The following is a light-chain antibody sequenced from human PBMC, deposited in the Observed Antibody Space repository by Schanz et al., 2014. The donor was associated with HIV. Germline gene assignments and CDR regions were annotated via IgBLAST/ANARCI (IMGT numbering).Light chain of an antibody. CDR3: GTWDSRLDVGV. V-gene: IGLV1-51*01. CDR2: DNS. J-gene: IGLJ3*02. CDR1: SSSIGSNF. Sequence: QSVLTQPPSVSAAPGQKVTISCSGSSSSIGSNFVSWYQQLPGTAPKLLICDNSKRPSGIPDRFSGSKSGTSATLGITGLQTGDEADYYCGTWDSRLDVGVFGGGTKLTVL.